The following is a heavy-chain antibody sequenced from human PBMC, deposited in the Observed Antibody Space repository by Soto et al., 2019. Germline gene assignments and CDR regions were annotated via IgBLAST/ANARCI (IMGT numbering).Heavy chain of an antibody. CDR2: INHSGST. J-gene: IGHJ6*02. D-gene: IGHD4-17*01. CDR3: ARQPYYGDYVRYYYYGMDV. Sequence: PSETLSLTCTVSGGSISGSNFYWSWIRQHPGKGLEWIGEINHSGSTNYNPSLKSRVTISLDTSKNQFSLKLSSVTAADTAVYYCARQPYYGDYVRYYYYGMDVWGQGTTVTVSS. V-gene: IGHV4-39*01. CDR1: GGSISGSNFY.